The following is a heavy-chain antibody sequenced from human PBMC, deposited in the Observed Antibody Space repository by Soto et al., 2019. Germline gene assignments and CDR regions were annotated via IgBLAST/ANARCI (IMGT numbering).Heavy chain of an antibody. CDR3: ATGSFTSTGGRIGYHYNAMDV. Sequence: ASVKVSCKAPAVTFTSYFMHWVRQAPGHGLEWIGVINPNGGSTKFAQTFQGRVTMTGDASTTTAYMELNSLRSEDTAVYYCATGSFTSTGGRIGYHYNAMDVWGQGTTVTVSS. J-gene: IGHJ6*02. CDR2: INPNGGST. D-gene: IGHD2-2*01. CDR1: AVTFTSYF. V-gene: IGHV1-46*01.